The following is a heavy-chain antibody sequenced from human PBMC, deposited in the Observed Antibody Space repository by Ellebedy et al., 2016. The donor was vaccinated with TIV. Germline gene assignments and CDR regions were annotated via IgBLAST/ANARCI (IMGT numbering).Heavy chain of an antibody. J-gene: IGHJ4*02. Sequence: GESLKISXAASGFTLSDYAMHWVRQAPGKGLEWVAVISNDGDVKYYADSVKGRFTFSRDKSKNTLHLEMNSLRPEDTAVYFCAKDRFLRADSSSGSDHWGQGTLVTVSS. CDR2: ISNDGDVK. D-gene: IGHD6-13*01. V-gene: IGHV3-30*18. CDR3: AKDRFLRADSSSGSDH. CDR1: GFTLSDYA.